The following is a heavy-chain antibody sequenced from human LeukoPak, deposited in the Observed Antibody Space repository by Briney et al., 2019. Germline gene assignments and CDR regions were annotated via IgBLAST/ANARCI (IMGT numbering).Heavy chain of an antibody. CDR1: GGTFSSYA. CDR2: IIPILGIA. V-gene: IGHV1-69*04. CDR3: ARDIVVVVAATPADYFDY. J-gene: IGHJ4*02. D-gene: IGHD2-15*01. Sequence: ASVKVSCKASGGTFSSYAISWVRQAPGQGLEWMGRIIPILGIANYAQKFQGRVTITADKSTSTAYMELSSLRSEDTAVYYCARDIVVVVAATPADYFDYWGQGTLVTVSS.